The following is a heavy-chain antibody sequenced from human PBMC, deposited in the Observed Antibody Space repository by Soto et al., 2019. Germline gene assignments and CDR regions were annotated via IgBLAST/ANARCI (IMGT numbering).Heavy chain of an antibody. Sequence: PSETLSLTCAVSGGSISSGGYSWSWIRQPPGKGLEWIGYIYHSGSTYYNPSLKSRVTISVDRSKNQFSLKLSSVTAADTAVYYCARVKPEYSSSFFDYWGQGTLVTVSS. J-gene: IGHJ4*02. CDR1: GGSISSGGYS. CDR3: ARVKPEYSSSFFDY. CDR2: IYHSGST. D-gene: IGHD6-6*01. V-gene: IGHV4-30-2*01.